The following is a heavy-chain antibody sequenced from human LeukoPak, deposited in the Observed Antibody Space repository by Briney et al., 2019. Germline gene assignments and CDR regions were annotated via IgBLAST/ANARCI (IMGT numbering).Heavy chain of an antibody. Sequence: SETLSLTCAVYGGSFSGYYWSWIRQPPGKGLEWIGSIYYSGSTYYNPSLKSRVTISVDTSKNQFSLKLSSVTAADTAVYYCARTMDVWGKGTTVTVSS. CDR2: IYYSGST. V-gene: IGHV4-34*01. J-gene: IGHJ6*03. CDR1: GGSFSGYY. CDR3: ARTMDV.